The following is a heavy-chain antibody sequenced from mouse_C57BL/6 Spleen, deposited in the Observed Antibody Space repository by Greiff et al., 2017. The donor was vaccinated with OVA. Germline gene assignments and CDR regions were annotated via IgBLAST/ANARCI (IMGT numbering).Heavy chain of an antibody. D-gene: IGHD1-1*01. V-gene: IGHV1-64*01. CDR3: ARWDYGSSYGY. CDR2: IHPNSGST. Sequence: VKLQQPGAELVKPGASVKLSCKASGYTFTSYWMHWVKQRPGQGLEWIGMIHPNSGSTNYNEKFKSKATLTVDKSSSTAYMQLSSLTSEDSAVYYCARWDYGSSYGYWGQGTTLTVAS. CDR1: GYTFTSYW. J-gene: IGHJ2*01.